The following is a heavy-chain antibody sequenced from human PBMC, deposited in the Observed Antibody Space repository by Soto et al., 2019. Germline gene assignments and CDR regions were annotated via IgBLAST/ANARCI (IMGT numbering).Heavy chain of an antibody. CDR3: ARGPGSSDWRFSYYYMGV. D-gene: IGHD6-19*01. Sequence: QVQLVQSGAEVKKPGASVKVSGTFTSYDINWVRQAAGQGLEWMAWMNPNSGDTRFAQKFQGRVTMTRDTSKFTAYMELSNLRSEDTAVYYCARGPGSSDWRFSYYYMGVWDQGTTVTVSS. CDR2: MNPNSGDT. CDR1: FTSYD. J-gene: IGHJ6*02. V-gene: IGHV1-8*01.